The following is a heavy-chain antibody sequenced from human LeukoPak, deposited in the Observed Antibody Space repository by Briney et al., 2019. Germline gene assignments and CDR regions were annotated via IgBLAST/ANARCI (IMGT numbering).Heavy chain of an antibody. Sequence: GGSLRLSCAASGFTFSSYAMHWVRQAPGKGLEWMAVISHDGSNKYYADSVKGRFTISRDNSKNTLYLQMNSLRAEDTAVYYCARGVPDGVVDYWGQGTLVTVSS. CDR3: ARGVPDGVVDY. V-gene: IGHV3-30*04. D-gene: IGHD1-14*01. CDR1: GFTFSSYA. CDR2: ISHDGSNK. J-gene: IGHJ4*02.